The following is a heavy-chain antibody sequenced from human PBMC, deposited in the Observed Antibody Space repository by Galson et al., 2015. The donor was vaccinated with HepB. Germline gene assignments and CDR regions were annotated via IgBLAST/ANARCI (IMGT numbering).Heavy chain of an antibody. CDR3: ASPTFYFDSTGHHFDY. Sequence: SVKVSCKASGGTFSSFAINWVRQAPGQGLEWMGGIIPIFDTPNYAQKFQGRVTFTADESTSTAYMELSSLRSEDTAVYYCASPTFYFDSTGHHFDYWGQGTLVTVSS. V-gene: IGHV1-69*13. D-gene: IGHD3-22*01. CDR2: IIPIFDTP. J-gene: IGHJ4*02. CDR1: GGTFSSFA.